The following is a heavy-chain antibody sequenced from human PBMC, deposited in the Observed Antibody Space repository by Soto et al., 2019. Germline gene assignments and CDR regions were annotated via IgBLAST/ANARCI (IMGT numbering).Heavy chain of an antibody. CDR2: ISAYNGNT. CDR1: GYAFTGDG. Sequence: ASVKLSLKASGYAFTGDGISWVRQAPGQGLEWMGWISAYNGNTNYAQKLQGRVTMTTDTSTSTAYMELRSLRSDDTAVYYCARPDYYDSQIDYWGQGPLVTFSS. D-gene: IGHD3-22*01. CDR3: ARPDYYDSQIDY. V-gene: IGHV1-18*01. J-gene: IGHJ4*02.